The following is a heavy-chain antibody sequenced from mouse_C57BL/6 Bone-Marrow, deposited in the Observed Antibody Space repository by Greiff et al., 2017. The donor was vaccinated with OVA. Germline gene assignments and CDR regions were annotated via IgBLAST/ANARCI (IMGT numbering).Heavy chain of an antibody. J-gene: IGHJ4*01. CDR3: AIEVDYYGSSYHYDAMDY. CDR2: IHPSDSDT. V-gene: IGHV1-74*01. CDR1: GYTFTSYW. D-gene: IGHD1-1*01. Sequence: QVQLQQPGAELVKPGASVKVSCKASGYTFTSYWMHWVKQRPGQGLEWIGRIHPSDSDTNYNQKFKGKATLTVDKSSSTAYMQLSSLTSEDSAVYYCAIEVDYYGSSYHYDAMDYWGQGTSVTVSS.